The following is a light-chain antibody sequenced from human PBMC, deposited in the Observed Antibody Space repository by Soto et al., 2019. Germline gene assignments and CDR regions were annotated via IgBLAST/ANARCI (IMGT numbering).Light chain of an antibody. CDR1: QSVSSSY. Sequence: SVLTPSPGTLSLSPGESPTLSCRASQSVSSSYLAWYQQKPGQAPRLLIYGASSRATGIPDRFSGSGSGTDFTLTISRLEPEDFAVYYCQQYGSSRWTFGQGTKVDI. CDR3: QQYGSSRWT. CDR2: GAS. J-gene: IGKJ1*01. V-gene: IGKV3-20*01.